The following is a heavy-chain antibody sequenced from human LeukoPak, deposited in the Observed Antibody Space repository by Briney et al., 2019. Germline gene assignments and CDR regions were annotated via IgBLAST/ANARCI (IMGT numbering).Heavy chain of an antibody. CDR2: INSDGGTT. CDR3: AKISGYYPSDY. J-gene: IGHJ4*02. CDR1: GFTFGTYW. V-gene: IGHV3-74*01. Sequence: GGSLRLSCGASGFTFGTYWMHWVRQAPGKGLVWVSGINSDGGTTTYADSVKGRFTISRDNSKNTLFLQMNSLRAEDTAVYYCAKISGYYPSDYWGQGTLVTVSS. D-gene: IGHD3-22*01.